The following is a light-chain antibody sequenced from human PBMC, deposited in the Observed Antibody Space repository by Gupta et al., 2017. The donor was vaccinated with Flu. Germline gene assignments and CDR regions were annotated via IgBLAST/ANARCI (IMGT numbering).Light chain of an antibody. CDR1: QSGSSN. V-gene: IGKV3-15*01. CDR2: GAS. Sequence: EIVMTQSPATLSVSPAERATLSSRASQSGSSNLAWYQQKPGQAPRLLIYGASTRATGIPARFSGSGSGTEXTLTISXRQSEDFAVYYCQQYNNWPPLTFGXGTKVEIK. J-gene: IGKJ4*01. CDR3: QQYNNWPPLT.